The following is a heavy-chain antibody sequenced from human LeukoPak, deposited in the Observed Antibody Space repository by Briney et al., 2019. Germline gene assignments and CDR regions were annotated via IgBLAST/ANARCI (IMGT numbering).Heavy chain of an antibody. Sequence: GASVKVSCKASGGTFSSYAISWVRQAPGHRREGMGRIIPILGIANYAQKFQGRVTITSHKSTSTAYTELSSLRSEDTAVYYCARGSSSWVGAFDIWGQGTMVTVSS. J-gene: IGHJ3*02. V-gene: IGHV1-69*04. D-gene: IGHD6-13*01. CDR2: IIPILGIA. CDR1: GGTFSSYA. CDR3: ARGSSSWVGAFDI.